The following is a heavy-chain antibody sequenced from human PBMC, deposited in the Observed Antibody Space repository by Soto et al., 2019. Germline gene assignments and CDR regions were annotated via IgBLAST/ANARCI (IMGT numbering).Heavy chain of an antibody. J-gene: IGHJ4*02. CDR3: TRPSIWYNGYYFDY. CDR1: GFTFTNYA. D-gene: IGHD6-13*01. Sequence: EGQLVDSGGGLVKPGRSLRLSCTTSGFTFTNYALGWFRQAPGKGLEWVGFIRSKTYGGTTEYAASVKGRFTISRDDSKSIASLQMNSLKTEDTAVYYCTRPSIWYNGYYFDYWGQGTLVTVSS. CDR2: IRSKTYGGTT. V-gene: IGHV3-49*05.